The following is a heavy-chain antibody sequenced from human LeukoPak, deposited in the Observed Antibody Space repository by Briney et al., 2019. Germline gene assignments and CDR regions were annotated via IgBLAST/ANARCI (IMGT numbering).Heavy chain of an antibody. D-gene: IGHD3-22*01. CDR3: ARAPKFAIRMIVVVTKGHFDY. V-gene: IGHV3-30*04. CDR2: ISYDGNNK. J-gene: IGHJ4*02. CDR1: GFTFSSYA. Sequence: PGRALRLSCAASGFTFSSYAMHWVRQAPGKGLEWVAAISYDGNNKYYADSVKGRFTISRDNSKNTLYLQMNSLRADDTAVYYCARAPKFAIRMIVVVTKGHFDYWGQGTLVTVSS.